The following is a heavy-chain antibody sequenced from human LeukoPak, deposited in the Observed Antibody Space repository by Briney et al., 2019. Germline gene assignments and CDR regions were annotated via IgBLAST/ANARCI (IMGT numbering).Heavy chain of an antibody. CDR1: GFTFSNAW. J-gene: IGHJ4*02. D-gene: IGHD6-6*01. CDR3: TTVAARPSLYFDY. CDR2: TKSKTDGGTT. V-gene: IGHV3-15*01. Sequence: GGSLRLSCAASGFTFSNAWMSWVRQAPGKGLEWVGRTKSKTDGGTTDYAAPVKGRFTISRDDSKNTLYLQMNSLKTEDTAVYYCTTVAARPSLYFDYWGQGTLVTVSS.